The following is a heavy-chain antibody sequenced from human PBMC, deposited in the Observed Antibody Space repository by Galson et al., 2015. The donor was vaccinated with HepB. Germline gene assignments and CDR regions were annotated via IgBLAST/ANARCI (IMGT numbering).Heavy chain of an antibody. CDR1: GFTVSSNY. D-gene: IGHD3-9*01. CDR3: ARLTGYYDIPRGWFDP. CDR2: IYSGGST. Sequence: SLRLSCAASGFTVSSNYMSWVRQAPGKGLEWVSVIYSGGSTYYADSVKGRFTISRDNSKNTLYLQMNSLRAEDTAVYYCARLTGYYDIPRGWFDPWGQGTLVTVSS. J-gene: IGHJ5*02. V-gene: IGHV3-66*04.